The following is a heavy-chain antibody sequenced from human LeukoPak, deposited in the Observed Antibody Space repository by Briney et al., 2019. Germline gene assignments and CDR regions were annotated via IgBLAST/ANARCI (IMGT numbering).Heavy chain of an antibody. CDR2: IIPIFGTA. CDR3: ARDELGLGYCSGGSCYGMDV. D-gene: IGHD2-15*01. CDR1: GGTFSSYA. V-gene: IGHV1-69*13. Sequence: SVKVSCKASGGTFSSYAISWVRQAPGQGLEWMGGIIPIFGTANYAQKFQGRVTITADESTCTAYMELSSLRSEDTAVYYCARDELGLGYCSGGSCYGMDVWGKGTTVTVSS. J-gene: IGHJ6*04.